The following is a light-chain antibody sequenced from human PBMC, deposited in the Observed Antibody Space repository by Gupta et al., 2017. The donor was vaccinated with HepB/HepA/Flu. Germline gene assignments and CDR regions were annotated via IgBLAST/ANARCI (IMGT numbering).Light chain of an antibody. Sequence: QSVPTHAPSSSGTPGPRVTISCSGSSSNIGSNSVNWYQQLPGTAPKLLIYSNNQRPSGVPDRFSGSKSGTSASLAISGLQSDDEADYYCAAWDDSLNGGVFGGGTKLTVL. CDR2: SNN. V-gene: IGLV1-44*01. CDR1: SSNIGSNS. J-gene: IGLJ2*01. CDR3: AAWDDSLNGGV.